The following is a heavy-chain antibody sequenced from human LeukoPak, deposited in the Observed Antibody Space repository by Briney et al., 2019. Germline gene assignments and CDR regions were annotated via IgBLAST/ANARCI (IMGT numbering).Heavy chain of an antibody. CDR1: GFTFRNYW. CDR2: VKGDGSFT. V-gene: IGHV3-74*01. D-gene: IGHD5-24*01. Sequence: GGSLRLSCAASGFTFRNYWMHWVRQAPGKGLVWVSRVKGDGSFTDYADSVKGRFTISRDNAKNTLYLQMYSLRAEDTAAYYCVRDGGDYNFDYWGQGSLVTVSS. CDR3: VRDGGDYNFDY. J-gene: IGHJ4*02.